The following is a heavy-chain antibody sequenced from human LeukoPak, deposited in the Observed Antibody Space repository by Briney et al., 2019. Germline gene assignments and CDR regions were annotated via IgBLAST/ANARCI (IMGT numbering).Heavy chain of an antibody. Sequence: SETLFLTCTVSGGSISSYYWSWIRQPPGKGLEWIGYIYTSGSTNYNPSLKSRVTISVDTSKNQFSLKLSSVTAADTAVYYCARHPIYYYMDVWGKGTTVTVSS. CDR2: IYTSGST. CDR3: ARHPIYYYMDV. V-gene: IGHV4-4*09. CDR1: GGSISSYY. J-gene: IGHJ6*03.